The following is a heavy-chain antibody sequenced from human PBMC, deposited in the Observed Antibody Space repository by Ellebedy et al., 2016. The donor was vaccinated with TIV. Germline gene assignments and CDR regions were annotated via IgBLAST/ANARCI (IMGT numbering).Heavy chain of an antibody. CDR3: AKDLRYTTGWGGALDI. D-gene: IGHD2-8*02. J-gene: IGHJ3*02. CDR1: GFTFSIYA. V-gene: IGHV3-23*01. Sequence: GESLKISCAASGFTFSIYAMNWVRQAPGKGLEWVSGIGVGGASTYYADSVEGRFTISRDNSRNTLYLQMNSLRGEDTAVYFCAKDLRYTTGWGGALDIWGQGAMVTVSS. CDR2: IGVGGAST.